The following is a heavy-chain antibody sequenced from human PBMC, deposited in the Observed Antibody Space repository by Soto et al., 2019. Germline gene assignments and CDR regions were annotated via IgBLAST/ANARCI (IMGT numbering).Heavy chain of an antibody. CDR1: GFTFSSYW. CDR3: ARGPIYYDFWSGYQPQFDY. D-gene: IGHD3-3*01. Sequence: GGSLRLSCAASGFTFSSYWMHWVRQAPGKGLVWVSRINSDGSSTSYADSVKGRFTISRDNAKNTLYLQMNSLRAEDTAVYYCARGPIYYDFWSGYQPQFDYWGQGTLVTVSS. J-gene: IGHJ4*02. CDR2: INSDGSST. V-gene: IGHV3-74*01.